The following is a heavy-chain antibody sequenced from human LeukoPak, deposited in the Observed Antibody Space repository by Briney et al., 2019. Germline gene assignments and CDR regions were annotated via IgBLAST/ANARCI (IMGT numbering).Heavy chain of an antibody. CDR3: ARHSGWNDPYYYYYMDV. J-gene: IGHJ6*03. CDR1: GDSISSSSSS. CDR2: IYYSGSS. V-gene: IGHV4-39*01. Sequence: SETLSLTCTVSGDSISSSSSSWGWIRQPPGKGLEWLGSIYYSGSSFDNPALKSRVTISVDTSKNQFSLKLSSVTAADTAVYYCARHSGWNDPYYYYYMDVWGKGTTVTISS. D-gene: IGHD1-1*01.